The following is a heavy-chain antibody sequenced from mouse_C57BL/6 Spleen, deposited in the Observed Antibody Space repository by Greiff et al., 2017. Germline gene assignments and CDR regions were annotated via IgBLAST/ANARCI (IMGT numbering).Heavy chain of an antibody. CDR3: AIPAYDYYFDY. V-gene: IGHV1-74*01. D-gene: IGHD2-4*01. CDR2: IHPSDSDT. Sequence: QVQLQQSGAELVKPGASVKVSCKASGYTFTSYWMHWVKQRPGQGLEWIGRIHPSDSDTNYNQKFKGKATLTVDKSSSTAYMQLSSLTSEDSAVYYCAIPAYDYYFDYWGQGTTLTVSS. CDR1: GYTFTSYW. J-gene: IGHJ2*01.